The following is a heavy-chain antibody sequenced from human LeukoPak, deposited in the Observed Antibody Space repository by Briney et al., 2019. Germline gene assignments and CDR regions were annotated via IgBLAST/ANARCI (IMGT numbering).Heavy chain of an antibody. V-gene: IGHV4-4*07. CDR1: GGSISSYY. J-gene: IGHJ6*03. CDR3: AREEVAATDYYYYYYMDV. CDR2: IYTSGST. D-gene: IGHD2-15*01. Sequence: SETLSLTCTVSGGSISSYYWSWIRQPAGKGLEWIGRIYTSGSTNYNPSLKSRVTMSVDTSKNQFSLKLSSVTAADTAVYYCAREEVAATDYYYYYYMDVGGKGTTATIS.